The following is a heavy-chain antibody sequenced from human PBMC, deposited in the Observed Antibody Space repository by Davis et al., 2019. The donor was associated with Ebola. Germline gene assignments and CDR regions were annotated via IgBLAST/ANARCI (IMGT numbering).Heavy chain of an antibody. J-gene: IGHJ4*02. Sequence: SVKVSCKASGGTFSRYAISWVRQAPGQGLEWMGGIIPILGIANYAQKLQGRVTITADKSTSTAYMELSSLRSEDTAVYYCARDENECSSSGPHGWWGQGTLVIVSS. CDR2: IIPILGIA. V-gene: IGHV1-69*10. CDR3: ARDENECSSSGPHGW. D-gene: IGHD6-13*01. CDR1: GGTFSRYA.